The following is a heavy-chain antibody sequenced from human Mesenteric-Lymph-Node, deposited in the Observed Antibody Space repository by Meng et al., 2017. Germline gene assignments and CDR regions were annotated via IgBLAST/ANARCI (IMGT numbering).Heavy chain of an antibody. CDR2: IHNDGRST. V-gene: IGHV3-74*01. D-gene: IGHD1-1*01. CDR3: ALERREKMFDN. Sequence: GESLKISCAASGFTFSSYDMHWVRQAPGQGLVWVSRIHNDGRSTDYADSVKGRFTISRDNAKNTLYLQMDSLSVEDTAVYYCALERREKMFDNWGQGTLVTVSS. CDR1: GFTFSSYD. J-gene: IGHJ4*02.